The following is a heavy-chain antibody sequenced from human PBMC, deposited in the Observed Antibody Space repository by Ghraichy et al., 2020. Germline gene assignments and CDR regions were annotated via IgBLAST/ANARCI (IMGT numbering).Heavy chain of an antibody. V-gene: IGHV3-11*01. CDR2: ISSSGSTI. CDR3: ARFNWFDP. J-gene: IGHJ5*02. Sequence: GGSLRLSCAASGFSFRDNYMNWIRQAPGKGLEWVSYISSSGSTIYYADSVKGRFTTSRDNAKNLLFLQMNSLRDEDTAVYYCARFNWFDPWGQGARVTVSS. CDR1: GFSFRDNY.